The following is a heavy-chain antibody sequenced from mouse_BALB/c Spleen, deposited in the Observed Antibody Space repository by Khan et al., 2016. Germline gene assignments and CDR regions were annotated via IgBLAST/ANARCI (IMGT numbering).Heavy chain of an antibody. CDR1: GFTFSRFG. Sequence: EVELVESGGGLVQPGGSRKLSCAASGFTFSRFGMHWVRQAPEKGLEWVAYISSGSSTIYYADTLKGRFTIARDNPKNALCLQMTSLRSEDTAMYYCARGDYWGQGTTLTVSS. CDR3: ARGDY. J-gene: IGHJ2*01. V-gene: IGHV5-17*02. CDR2: ISSGSSTI.